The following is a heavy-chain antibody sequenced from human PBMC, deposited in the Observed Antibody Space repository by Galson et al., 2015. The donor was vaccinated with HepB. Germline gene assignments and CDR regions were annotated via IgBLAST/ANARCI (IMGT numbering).Heavy chain of an antibody. Sequence: SGFTFSNAFMSWVRQAPGKGLEWVGRIKSKTEGGTTDYAAPVKGRFSISRDDSKGTLYLQMNSLKTEDTAVYYCTTVTVTVQNYYYQYGMDLWGQGTTVTVSS. D-gene: IGHD4-17*01. CDR1: GFTFSNAF. CDR3: TTVTVTVQNYYYQYGMDL. CDR2: IKSKTEGGTT. V-gene: IGHV3-15*01. J-gene: IGHJ6*02.